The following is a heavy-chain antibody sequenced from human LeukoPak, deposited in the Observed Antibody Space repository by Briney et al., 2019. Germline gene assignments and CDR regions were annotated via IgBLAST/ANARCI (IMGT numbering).Heavy chain of an antibody. CDR3: AVGSSGSYFGAYFDY. CDR1: GGTFSSYA. J-gene: IGHJ4*02. V-gene: IGHV1-69*05. CDR2: IIPIFGTA. Sequence: ASVKVSCKASGGTFSSYAISWVRQAPGQGLEWMGGIIPIFGTANYAQKFQGRVTITTDESTSTAYMELSSLRSEDTAVYYCAVGSSGSYFGAYFDYWGQGTLVTVSS. D-gene: IGHD1-26*01.